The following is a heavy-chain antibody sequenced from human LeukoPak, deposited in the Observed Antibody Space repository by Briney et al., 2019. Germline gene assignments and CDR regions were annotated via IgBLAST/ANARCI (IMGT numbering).Heavy chain of an antibody. V-gene: IGHV4-34*01. CDR2: INHSGST. Sequence: SETLSLTCAVYGGSFSGYYWSWIRQPPGKGLEWIGEINHSGSTNYNPSLKSRVTISVDTSKNQFSLKLSSVTAADTAVYYCARHGYSRSWYWEAFDIWGQGTMVTVSS. CDR3: ARHGYSRSWYWEAFDI. J-gene: IGHJ3*02. D-gene: IGHD6-13*01. CDR1: GGSFSGYY.